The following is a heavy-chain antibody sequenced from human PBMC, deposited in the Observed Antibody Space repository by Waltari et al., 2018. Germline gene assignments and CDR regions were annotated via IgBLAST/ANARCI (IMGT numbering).Heavy chain of an antibody. Sequence: QLQLQESGPGLVKPSETLSLTCTVSGGSISSSRYYWGWIRQPPGKGLEWIGSIYYSGSTYYNPSLKSRVTISVDTSKNQFSLKLSSVTAADTAVYYCARHPFRRVGYYYYGMDVWGQGTTVTVSS. D-gene: IGHD3-16*01. CDR2: IYYSGST. V-gene: IGHV4-39*01. CDR1: GGSISSSRYY. CDR3: ARHPFRRVGYYYYGMDV. J-gene: IGHJ6*02.